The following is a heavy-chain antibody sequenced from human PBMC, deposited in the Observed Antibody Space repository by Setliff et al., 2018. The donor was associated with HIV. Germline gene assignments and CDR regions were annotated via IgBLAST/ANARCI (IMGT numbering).Heavy chain of an antibody. J-gene: IGHJ4*02. D-gene: IGHD6-6*01. V-gene: IGHV4-28*03. Sequence: PSETLSLTCTVSGYSITNNNYWGWIRQPPGKGLEWIGYIYYSGSTYYNPSLKTRVTISVDGSKNQFSLKLKSVTAADTAVYYCARGPAGRLVFLSYWGQGTLVTVSS. CDR1: GYSITNNNY. CDR2: IYYSGST. CDR3: ARGPAGRLVFLSY.